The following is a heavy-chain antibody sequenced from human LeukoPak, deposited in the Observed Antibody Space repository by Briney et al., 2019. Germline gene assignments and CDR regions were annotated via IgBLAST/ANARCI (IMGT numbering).Heavy chain of an antibody. CDR2: TNPNSGNT. J-gene: IGHJ6*03. CDR1: GYTFTSYD. D-gene: IGHD6-13*01. V-gene: IGHV1-8*01. CDR3: ARAHRRIAAADTYCYMDV. Sequence: ASVKVSCKASGYTFTSYDINWVRQATGQGLEWMGWTNPNSGNTGYAQKFQGRVTMTRNTSISTAYMELSSLRSEDTAVYYCARAHRRIAAADTYCYMDVWGKGTTVTVSS.